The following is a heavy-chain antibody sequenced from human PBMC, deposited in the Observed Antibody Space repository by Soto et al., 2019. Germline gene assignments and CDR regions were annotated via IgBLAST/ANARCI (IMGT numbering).Heavy chain of an antibody. Sequence: GGSLRLSCAASGFTFSDHYMSWIRQAPGKRLEWISYMSGTTGYTNYADSVRGRFTISSDNAKNSLYLQMNSLRAEDTAVYYCARGAYRSNWYEVDYWGQGTLVSDSS. CDR3: ARGAYRSNWYEVDY. J-gene: IGHJ4*02. D-gene: IGHD6-13*01. V-gene: IGHV3-11*06. CDR1: GFTFSDHY. CDR2: MSGTTGYT.